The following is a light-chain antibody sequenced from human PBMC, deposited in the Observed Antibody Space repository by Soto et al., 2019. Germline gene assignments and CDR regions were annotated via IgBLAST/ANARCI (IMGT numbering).Light chain of an antibody. CDR2: GAS. Sequence: EIVLTQSPGTLSLSPGERATLSCRASQSVTSNSLGWYQQKPGQAPRLLINGASSRATGIPDRFSGSGSGTDFTLIISRLEPEDFAVYYCQQYGSSPFNFGPGTKVDIK. CDR1: QSVTSNS. CDR3: QQYGSSPFN. J-gene: IGKJ3*01. V-gene: IGKV3-20*01.